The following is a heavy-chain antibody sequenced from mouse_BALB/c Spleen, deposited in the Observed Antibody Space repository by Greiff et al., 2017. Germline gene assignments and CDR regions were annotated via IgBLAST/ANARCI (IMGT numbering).Heavy chain of an antibody. CDR3: AKDDYGFAY. Sequence: EVKLVESGPELVKPGASVKISCKASGYTFTDYNMHWVKQSHGKSLEWIGYIYPYNGGTGYNQKFKSKATLTVDNSSSTAYMELRSLTSEDSAVYYCAKDDYGFAYWGQGTLVTVSA. J-gene: IGHJ3*01. CDR1: GYTFTDYN. V-gene: IGHV1S29*02. CDR2: IYPYNGGT. D-gene: IGHD2-4*01.